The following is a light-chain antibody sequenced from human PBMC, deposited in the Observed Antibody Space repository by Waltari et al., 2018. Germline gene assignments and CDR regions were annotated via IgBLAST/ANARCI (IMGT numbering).Light chain of an antibody. Sequence: QSALTQPASVSGSPGQSITISCTGTSSDVGCYNYVSWYQQHPGKAPKLMIYEVSNRPSGVSNRFSGSKSGNTASLAISGLQSEDEADYYCAAWDDSLNGVVFGGGTKLTVL. CDR3: AAWDDSLNGVV. J-gene: IGLJ2*01. V-gene: IGLV2-14*01. CDR2: EVS. CDR1: SSDVGCYNY.